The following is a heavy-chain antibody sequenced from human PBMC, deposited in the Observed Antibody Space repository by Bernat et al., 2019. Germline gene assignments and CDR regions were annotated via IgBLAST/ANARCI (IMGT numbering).Heavy chain of an antibody. CDR1: GGSISSSSYY. J-gene: IGHJ5*02. V-gene: IGHV4-39*01. CDR3: ARHVVYSWFDP. CDR2: IDYSGST. Sequence: QVQLQESGPGLVKPSETLSLTCIVSGGSISSSSYYWGWIRQPPGKGLEWIGSIDYSGSTYYNPSLKSRVTISVDTSKNQFSLKLSSVTAADTAVYYCARHVVYSWFDPWGQGTLVTVSS. D-gene: IGHD2-15*01.